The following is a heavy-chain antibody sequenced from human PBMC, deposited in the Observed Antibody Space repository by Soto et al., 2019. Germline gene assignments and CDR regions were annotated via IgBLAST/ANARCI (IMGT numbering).Heavy chain of an antibody. J-gene: IGHJ6*02. CDR2: IWYDGSNK. CDR3: ARAQYYYGSGSYYNVQHYYYGMDV. D-gene: IGHD3-10*01. V-gene: IGHV3-33*01. CDR1: GFTFSSYG. Sequence: GGSLRLSCAASGFTFSSYGMHWVRQAPGKWLEWVAVIWYDGSNKYYADSVKGRFTTSRDNSKDTLYLQMNSLRAEDTAVYYCARAQYYYGSGSYYNVQHYYYGMDVWGQXTTVTVSS.